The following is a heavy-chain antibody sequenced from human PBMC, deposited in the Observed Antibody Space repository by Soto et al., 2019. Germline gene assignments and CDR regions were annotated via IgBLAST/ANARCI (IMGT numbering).Heavy chain of an antibody. D-gene: IGHD6-6*01. CDR3: ARIICTSIAARRGALDAFDI. J-gene: IGHJ3*02. CDR1: GFSLSTSGMC. Sequence: GSGPTLVNPTQTLTLTCTFSGFSLSTSGMCVGWIRQPPGKALEWLARIDWDDDKYYSTSLKTRLTISKDTSKNQVVLTMTNMDPVDTATYYCARIICTSIAARRGALDAFDIWGQGTMVTVSS. V-gene: IGHV2-70*11. CDR2: IDWDDDK.